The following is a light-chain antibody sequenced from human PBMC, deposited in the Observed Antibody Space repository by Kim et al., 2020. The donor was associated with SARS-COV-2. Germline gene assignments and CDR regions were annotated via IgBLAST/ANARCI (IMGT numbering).Light chain of an antibody. CDR2: VNSDGSH. V-gene: IGLV4-69*01. CDR3: QTWGASSVV. Sequence: QLVLTQSPSASASLGASVKLTCTLSSGHTSYAIAWHQQQPEKGPRYLMKVNSDGSHTKGNGIPDRFSGSSSGGERYLTISSLQSEDEADYFCQTWGASSVVFGGGAQLTVL. J-gene: IGLJ2*01. CDR1: SGHTSYA.